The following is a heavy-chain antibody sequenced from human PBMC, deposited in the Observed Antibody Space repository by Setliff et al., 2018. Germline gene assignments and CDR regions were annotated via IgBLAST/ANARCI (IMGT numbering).Heavy chain of an antibody. V-gene: IGHV4-38-2*01. D-gene: IGHD3-10*01. CDR3: VRGRDGYNRGGLDFDY. CDR1: GFSVNTDHY. Sequence: PSETLSLTCAVSGFSVNTDHYWGWIRQPPGKGLEWIASISHSGATYYNPSLMSRVSISLDTSKNSLYLQVNSLRAEDMTVYYCVRGRDGYNRGGLDFDYWGQGTLVTVSS. J-gene: IGHJ4*02. CDR2: ISHSGAT.